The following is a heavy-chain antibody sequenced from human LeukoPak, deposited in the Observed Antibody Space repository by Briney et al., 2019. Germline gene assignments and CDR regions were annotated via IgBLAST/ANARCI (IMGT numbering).Heavy chain of an antibody. D-gene: IGHD4-17*01. V-gene: IGHV3-23*01. CDR2: INGNGGRT. Sequence: GGSLRLSCAASGFTFSSYAMSWVRQAPGKGLEWVSSINGNGGRTYYADSVKGRCTISRDNSKNTLFLQMNGLRAEDTAVYYCATPPTVTRNYWGQGTLVTVSS. CDR1: GFTFSSYA. J-gene: IGHJ4*02. CDR3: ATPPTVTRNY.